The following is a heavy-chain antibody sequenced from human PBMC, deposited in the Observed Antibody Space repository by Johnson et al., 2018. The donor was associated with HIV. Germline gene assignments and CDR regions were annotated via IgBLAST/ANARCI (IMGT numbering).Heavy chain of an antibody. CDR2: IKSKTDGGTT. D-gene: IGHD3-22*01. V-gene: IGHV3-15*01. CDR1: GFTFSDYY. Sequence: VQVVESGGGLVKPGGSLRLSCAASGFTFSDYYMSWIRQAPGKGLEWVGRIKSKTDGGTTDYAAPVKGRFTISRDDSKNTLYLQMNSLRAEDTAVYYCARDADYYDSSGYYRGGAFDIWGQGTMVTVSS. J-gene: IGHJ3*02. CDR3: ARDADYYDSSGYYRGGAFDI.